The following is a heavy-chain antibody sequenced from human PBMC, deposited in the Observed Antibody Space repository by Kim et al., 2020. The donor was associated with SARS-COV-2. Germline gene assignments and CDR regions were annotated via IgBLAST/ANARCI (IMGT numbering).Heavy chain of an antibody. CDR2: IIPIFDTA. Sequence: SVKVSCKASGGTFNSYAISWVRQAPGQGLEWMGGIIPIFDTANYAQKFQDRVTITADKSTSTAYMELISLRSEDTAVYYFAGDRGVIITGAIDICGQGTMVTVSS. V-gene: IGHV1-69*06. CDR3: AGDRGVIITGAIDI. CDR1: GGTFNSYA. J-gene: IGHJ3*02. D-gene: IGHD3-10*01.